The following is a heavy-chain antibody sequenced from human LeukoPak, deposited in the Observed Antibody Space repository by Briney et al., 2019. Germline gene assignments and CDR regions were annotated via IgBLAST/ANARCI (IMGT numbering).Heavy chain of an antibody. CDR2: IKQDGSEK. D-gene: IGHD5-12*01. CDR3: AREASGYSGYEDY. CDR1: GFTFSSYW. J-gene: IGHJ4*02. V-gene: IGHV3-7*01. Sequence: GGPLRLSCAASGFTFSSYWMSWVRQAPGKGLEWVANIKQDGSEKYYVDSVKGRLTISRDNAKNSLYLQMNSLRAEDTAVYYCAREASGYSGYEDYWGQGTLVTVSS.